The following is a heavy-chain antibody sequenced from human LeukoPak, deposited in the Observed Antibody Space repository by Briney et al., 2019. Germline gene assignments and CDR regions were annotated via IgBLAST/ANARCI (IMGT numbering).Heavy chain of an antibody. CDR1: GGSFSGYY. V-gene: IGHV4-34*01. CDR3: ASERYSYGSFDY. D-gene: IGHD5-18*01. Sequence: SETLSLTCAVYGGSFSGYYWSWIRQPPGKGLEWIGEINHSGSTNYNPSLKSRVTISVDTSKNQFSLKLSSVTTADTAVYYCASERYSYGSFDYWGQGTLVTVSS. J-gene: IGHJ4*02. CDR2: INHSGST.